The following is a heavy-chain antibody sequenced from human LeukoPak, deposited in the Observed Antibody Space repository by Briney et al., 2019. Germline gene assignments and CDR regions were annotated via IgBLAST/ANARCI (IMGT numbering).Heavy chain of an antibody. CDR2: ISGSGGST. CDR3: AKDIGGYFDY. Sequence: PGGSLRLSCAASGFTFSSYAMSWVRQAPGKGLEWASAISGSGGSTYYADSVKGRFTISRDNSKNTLYLQMNSLRAEDTAVYHCAKDIGGYFDYWGQGTLVTVSS. D-gene: IGHD1-26*01. V-gene: IGHV3-23*01. J-gene: IGHJ4*02. CDR1: GFTFSSYA.